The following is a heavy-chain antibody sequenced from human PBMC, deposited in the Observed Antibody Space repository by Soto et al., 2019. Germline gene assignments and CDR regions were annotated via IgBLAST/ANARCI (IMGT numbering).Heavy chain of an antibody. CDR2: ISYDGSNK. D-gene: IGHD6-13*01. V-gene: IGHV3-30-3*01. J-gene: IGHJ4*02. Sequence: PGGSLRLSCAASGFTFSSYAMHWVRQAPGKGLEWVAVISYDGSNKYYTDSVKGRFTISRDNSKNTLYLQMNSLRAEDTAVYYCARGPRIAAAGTFDYWGQGTLVTVSS. CDR3: ARGPRIAAAGTFDY. CDR1: GFTFSSYA.